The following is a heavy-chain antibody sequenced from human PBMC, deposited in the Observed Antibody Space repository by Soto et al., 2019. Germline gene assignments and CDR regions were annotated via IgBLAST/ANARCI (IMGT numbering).Heavy chain of an antibody. CDR2: INHSGST. CDR1: GGSFRGYY. V-gene: IGHV4-34*01. J-gene: IGHJ4*02. Sequence: QVQLQQWGAGLLKPSETLSLTCAVYGGSFRGYYWSWIRQPPGKGLEWIGEINHSGSTNYNPSLKSRVTISVDTPKNQFSLKLSSVTAADTAVYYCARVVVYCSSTSCYHHDYWGQGTLVTVSS. D-gene: IGHD2-2*01. CDR3: ARVVVYCSSTSCYHHDY.